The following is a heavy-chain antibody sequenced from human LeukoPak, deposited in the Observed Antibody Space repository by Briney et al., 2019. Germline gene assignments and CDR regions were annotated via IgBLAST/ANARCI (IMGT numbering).Heavy chain of an antibody. CDR1: GFTVSSNY. CDR2: IYSGGDT. J-gene: IGHJ4*02. D-gene: IGHD6-13*01. V-gene: IGHV3-66*01. Sequence: GGSLRLSCAASGFTVSSNYMSWVRQAPGKGLEWVSVIYSGGDTYYADSVKGRFTISRDNSKNTLYLQMNSLRADDTAVYYCARSTYSSSSYYFDYWGQGSLVTVSS. CDR3: ARSTYSSSSYYFDY.